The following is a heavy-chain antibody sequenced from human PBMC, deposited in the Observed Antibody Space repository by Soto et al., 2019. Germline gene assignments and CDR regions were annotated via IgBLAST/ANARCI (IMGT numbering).Heavy chain of an antibody. J-gene: IGHJ3*02. CDR1: GFTFSSYG. CDR3: ARAWELLHAFDI. V-gene: IGHV3-33*01. CDR2: IWYDGSNK. D-gene: IGHD1-26*01. Sequence: QVQLVESGGGVVQPGRSLRLSCAASGFTFSSYGMHWVRQAPGKGLEWVAVIWYDGSNKYYADSVKGRFTISRDNSKNTLYLQMNSLRAEDTAVHYCARAWELLHAFDIWGQGTMVTVSS.